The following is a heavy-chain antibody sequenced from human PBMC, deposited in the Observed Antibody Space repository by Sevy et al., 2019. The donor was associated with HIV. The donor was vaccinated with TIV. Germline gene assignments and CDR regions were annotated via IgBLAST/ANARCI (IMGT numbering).Heavy chain of an antibody. D-gene: IGHD1-7*01. Sequence: GGSLRLSCAASGFTFSNAWMNWVRQAPGKGLEWVGRIKSKTDGGTTDYAAPVKGRFTISRDDSKNTVYLQMNSLKTEDTGVYYSTTNPENYGDHVGGTYWGQGTLVTVSS. CDR1: GFTFSNAW. V-gene: IGHV3-15*07. J-gene: IGHJ4*02. CDR3: TTNPENYGDHVGGTY. CDR2: IKSKTDGGTT.